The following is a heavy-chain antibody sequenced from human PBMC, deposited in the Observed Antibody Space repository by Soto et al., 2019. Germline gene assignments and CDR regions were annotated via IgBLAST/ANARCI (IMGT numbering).Heavy chain of an antibody. CDR1: GFTFSDYY. J-gene: IGHJ2*01. CDR2: INSSSSYT. Sequence: QVQLVESGGGLVKPGGSLRLSCAASGFTFSDYYMSWIRQAPGKGLEWVSYINSSSSYTNYADSVKGRFTISRDNAKNSLYLQMNSLRAEHTAVYYCARTIVAAGGRRYFDLWGRGTLVTVSS. CDR3: ARTIVAAGGRRYFDL. V-gene: IGHV3-11*05. D-gene: IGHD6-13*01.